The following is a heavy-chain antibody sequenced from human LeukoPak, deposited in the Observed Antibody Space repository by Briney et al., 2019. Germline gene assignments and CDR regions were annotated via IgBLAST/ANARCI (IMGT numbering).Heavy chain of an antibody. Sequence: SETLSLTCTVSGASFNSDDQYWNWIRQSPGKGLEWIGSIRPSGMLYNNPSLESRVTMSRDTSKNQFSLNLNSVTAADTAVYFCSRGLDSRKLSYWRQGILVTVSS. V-gene: IGHV4-31*03. CDR1: GASFNSDDQY. CDR3: SRGLDSRKLSY. CDR2: IRPSGML. J-gene: IGHJ4*02. D-gene: IGHD3-22*01.